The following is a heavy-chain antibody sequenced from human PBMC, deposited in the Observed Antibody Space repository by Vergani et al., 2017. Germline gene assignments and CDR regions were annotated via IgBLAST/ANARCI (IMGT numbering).Heavy chain of an antibody. CDR3: ARWSDGHYDILTGYYLYTFDY. CDR2: ISSSSSTI. J-gene: IGHJ4*02. CDR1: GFTFSSYS. Sequence: EVQLVESGGGLVQPGGSLRLSCAASGFTFSSYSMNWVRQAPGKGLEWVSYISSSSSTIYYADSVKGRFTISRDNAKTSLYLQMNSLRAEDTAVYYVARWSDGHYDILTGYYLYTFDYWGQGTLVTVSS. V-gene: IGHV3-48*04. D-gene: IGHD3-9*01.